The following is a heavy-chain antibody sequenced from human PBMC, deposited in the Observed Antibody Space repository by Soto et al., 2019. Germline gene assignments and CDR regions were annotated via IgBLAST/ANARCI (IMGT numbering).Heavy chain of an antibody. V-gene: IGHV3-33*01. CDR2: IWYDGSNK. J-gene: IGHJ4*02. D-gene: IGHD3-10*01. CDR3: ARAGVLWFGAFDY. Sequence: QVQLVESGGGVVQPGRSLRLSCAASGFTFSSYGMHWVRQAPGKGLEWVAVIWYDGSNKYYADSVKGRFTISRDNSKNTLYLQMNSLRAEVTAVYYCARAGVLWFGAFDYWGQGTLVTVSS. CDR1: GFTFSSYG.